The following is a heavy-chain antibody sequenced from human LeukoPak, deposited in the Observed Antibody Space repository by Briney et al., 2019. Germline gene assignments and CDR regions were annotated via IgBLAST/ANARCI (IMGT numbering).Heavy chain of an antibody. J-gene: IGHJ5*02. V-gene: IGHV3-74*03. CDR2: SEGDDSTT. Sequence: PGGSLRLSCAASGFTFSSYGMHWVRQAPGKGLVWVSRSEGDDSTTTYADSVKGRFTVSRDTAKNTLYLQMNSLRVEDTAVYYCAKLDWLDPWGQGTLVTVSP. CDR1: GFTFSSYG. CDR3: AKLDWLDP.